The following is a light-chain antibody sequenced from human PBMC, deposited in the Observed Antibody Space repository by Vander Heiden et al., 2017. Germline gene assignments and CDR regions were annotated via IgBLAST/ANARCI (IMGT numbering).Light chain of an antibody. CDR2: GNN. V-gene: IGLV1-40*01. CDR3: QSYDSSLSHYV. J-gene: IGLJ1*01. Sequence: QSVLTQPPSVSGAPGQTVTIPCAGSSSNIGARYDVHWYQQLPGTAPKLLIYGNNNRPSGVPDRFSGSKSATSASLAITGLQAEDEADYYCQSYDSSLSHYVFGSGTKVTVL. CDR1: SSNIGARYD.